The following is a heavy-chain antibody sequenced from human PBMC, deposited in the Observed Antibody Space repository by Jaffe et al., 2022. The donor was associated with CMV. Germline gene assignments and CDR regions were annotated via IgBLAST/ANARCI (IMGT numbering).Heavy chain of an antibody. Sequence: QVQLVQSGAEVKKPGASVKVSCKVSGYTLTELSMHWVRQAPGKGLEWMGGFDPEDGETIYAQKFQGRVTMTEDTSTDTAYMELSSLRSEDTAVYYCATPQYYYDSSGYRWHDAFDIWGQGTMVTVSS. CDR3: ATPQYYYDSSGYRWHDAFDI. J-gene: IGHJ3*02. V-gene: IGHV1-24*01. D-gene: IGHD3-22*01. CDR2: FDPEDGET. CDR1: GYTLTELS.